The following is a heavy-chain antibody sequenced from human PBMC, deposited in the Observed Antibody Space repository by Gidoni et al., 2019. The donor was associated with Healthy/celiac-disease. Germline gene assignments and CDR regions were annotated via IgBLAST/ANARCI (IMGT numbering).Heavy chain of an antibody. Sequence: QVQLQESGPGLVKPSETLSLTCTVSGGSVSSGSYYWSWIRQPPGKGLEWIGYIYYSGSTNYNPSLKSRVTISVDTSKNQFSLKLSSVTAADTAVYYCARVKITILPFDYWGQGTLVTVSS. CDR2: IYYSGST. CDR3: ARVKITILPFDY. V-gene: IGHV4-61*01. D-gene: IGHD3-3*01. CDR1: GGSVSSGSYY. J-gene: IGHJ4*02.